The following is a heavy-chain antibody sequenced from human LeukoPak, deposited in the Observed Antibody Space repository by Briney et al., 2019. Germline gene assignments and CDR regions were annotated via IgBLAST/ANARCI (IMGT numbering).Heavy chain of an antibody. CDR2: IYYTGST. J-gene: IGHJ5*02. CDR1: GGSISSFY. CDR3: ARDLGYSASSERFDWFDP. V-gene: IGHV4-59*01. D-gene: IGHD5-24*01. Sequence: PSGTLSLTCSVSGGSISSFYWSWIRQPPGKGLEWIGYIYYTGSTKYNPSLKSRVTISADTSKNQFSLKVSSVTAADTAVYYCARDLGYSASSERFDWFDPWGQGTLVTVSS.